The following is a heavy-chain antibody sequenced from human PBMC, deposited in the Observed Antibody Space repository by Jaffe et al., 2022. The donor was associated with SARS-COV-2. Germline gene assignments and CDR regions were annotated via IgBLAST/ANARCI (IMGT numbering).Heavy chain of an antibody. D-gene: IGHD2-21*02. Sequence: QVQLVQSGSELKRPGASVKVSCKASGYTFPSFAVNWWRQAPGQGLEWMGWINPSNEIPTYAQGFAGRFVFSLDTSVSTAYLQIHSLQADDTAIYYCARDNPLTHVSFFDYWGQGTLVTVSS. CDR2: INPSNEIP. V-gene: IGHV7-4-1*01. CDR3: ARDNPLTHVSFFDY. J-gene: IGHJ4*02. CDR1: GYTFPSFA.